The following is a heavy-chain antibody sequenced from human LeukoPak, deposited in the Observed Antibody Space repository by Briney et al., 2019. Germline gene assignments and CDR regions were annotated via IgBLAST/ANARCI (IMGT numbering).Heavy chain of an antibody. CDR3: AGWAYSSSWYWIDY. Sequence: PGGTLRLSCAASGITISNHWMTWVRQPPGKGLEWVANIKQDGSETYYVDSVKGRFTISRDNAKNSLFLQMNSLRAEDTAVYYCAGWAYSSSWYWIDYWGRGTLVTVSS. CDR1: GITISNHW. V-gene: IGHV3-7*01. J-gene: IGHJ4*02. CDR2: IKQDGSET. D-gene: IGHD6-13*01.